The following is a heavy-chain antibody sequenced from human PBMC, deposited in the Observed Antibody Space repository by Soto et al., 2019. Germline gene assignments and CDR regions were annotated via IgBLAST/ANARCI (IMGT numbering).Heavy chain of an antibody. J-gene: IGHJ4*02. CDR1: GFTFSSYA. CDR2: ISYDGSNK. V-gene: IGHV3-30-3*01. Sequence: QVQLVESGGGVVQPGRSLRLSCAASGFTFSSYAMHWVRQAPGKGLEWVAVISYDGSNKYYADSVKGRFTISRDNSKNTLYLKMNSLRAEDTAVYYCARDLVAAAATRGRDYWGQGTLVTVSS. D-gene: IGHD6-13*01. CDR3: ARDLVAAAATRGRDY.